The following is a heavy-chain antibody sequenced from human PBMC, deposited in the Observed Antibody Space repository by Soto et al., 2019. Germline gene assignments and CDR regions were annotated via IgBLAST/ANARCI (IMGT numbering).Heavy chain of an antibody. J-gene: IGHJ4*02. Sequence: PGESLKISCKDSGYSFTSYWIGWVRQMPGKGLEWMGIIYARDSDTKYSPSFQGQVTISVDKSIATAYLQWSSLKASDTAMYFCARALNGNYYFDYWGQGTLVTVSS. CDR3: ARALNGNYYFDY. V-gene: IGHV5-51*01. CDR2: IYARDSDT. D-gene: IGHD2-8*01. CDR1: GYSFTSYW.